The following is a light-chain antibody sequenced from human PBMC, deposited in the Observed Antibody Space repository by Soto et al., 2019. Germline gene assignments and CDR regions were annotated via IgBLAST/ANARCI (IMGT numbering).Light chain of an antibody. Sequence: DIQMTQSPSTLSASVGDRVTITCRASQSISTWLAWYQQKPGKAPKLLIYKASSLEGGVPSRFGGSGSGTLFNITISSLHPDDVATYYCLQYNTYPLTFGGGTTVDIK. V-gene: IGKV1-5*03. J-gene: IGKJ4*01. CDR1: QSISTW. CDR3: LQYNTYPLT. CDR2: KAS.